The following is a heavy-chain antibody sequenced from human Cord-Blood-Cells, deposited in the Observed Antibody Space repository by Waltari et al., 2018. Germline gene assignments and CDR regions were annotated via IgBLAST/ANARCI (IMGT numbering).Heavy chain of an antibody. CDR1: GGSISSSSYY. CDR2: IYYSGST. D-gene: IGHD6-19*01. V-gene: IGHV4-39*01. J-gene: IGHJ3*02. Sequence: QLQLQESGPGLVKPSETLSLTCTVSGGSISSSSYYWGWIRQPPGKGLEWIGSIYYSGSTYYNPSLKSRVTISVDTSKNQFSLKLSSVTAADTAVYYCARGPLRPAMYSSGWYDAFDIWGQGTMVTVSS. CDR3: ARGPLRPAMYSSGWYDAFDI.